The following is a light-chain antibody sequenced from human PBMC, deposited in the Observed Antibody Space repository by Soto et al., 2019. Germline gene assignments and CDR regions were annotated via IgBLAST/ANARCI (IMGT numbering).Light chain of an antibody. J-gene: IGKJ2*01. V-gene: IGKV3-11*01. Sequence: EIVLTQSPATVSLSPGERATLSCRASQTVSRHLAWYQQKPGQAPRLLIYDISNRDTGIPARFSGSGSGTVFTLTISSLEPEDSAVYYCQQRSNWPRNTFGQGTKLEIK. CDR3: QQRSNWPRNT. CDR1: QTVSRH. CDR2: DIS.